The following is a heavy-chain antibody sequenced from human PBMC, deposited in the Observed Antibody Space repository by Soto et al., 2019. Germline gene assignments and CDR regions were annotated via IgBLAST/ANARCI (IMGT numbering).Heavy chain of an antibody. CDR3: ARGRPVRGTDSCPSAY. D-gene: IGHD2-21*01. J-gene: IGHJ4*02. CDR1: GFTVSSNY. Sequence: EVQLVESGGGLVQPGGSLRLSCAASGFTVSSNYMSWVRQAPGKGLESVSFIYSGGTTYYADSVKGRFTISRDSSKNTVFLQMNSLRAADTAVYYCARGRPVRGTDSCPSAYWGQGILVIVSS. V-gene: IGHV3-66*01. CDR2: IYSGGTT.